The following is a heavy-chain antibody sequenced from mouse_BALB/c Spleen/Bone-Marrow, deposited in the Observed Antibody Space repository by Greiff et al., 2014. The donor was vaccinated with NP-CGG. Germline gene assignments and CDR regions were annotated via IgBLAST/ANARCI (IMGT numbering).Heavy chain of an antibody. D-gene: IGHD2-3*01. CDR3: ARSEGYYEWFAY. CDR1: GYTFTSYW. CDR2: INPSTGYT. Sequence: LQESGAELAKPGASVKMSCKASGYTFTSYWMHWVKQRPGQGLEWIGYINPSTGYTEYNQKFKDKATLTADKSSSTAHMQLSSLTSEDSAVYYCARSEGYYEWFAYWGQGTLVTVSA. J-gene: IGHJ3*01. V-gene: IGHV1-7*01.